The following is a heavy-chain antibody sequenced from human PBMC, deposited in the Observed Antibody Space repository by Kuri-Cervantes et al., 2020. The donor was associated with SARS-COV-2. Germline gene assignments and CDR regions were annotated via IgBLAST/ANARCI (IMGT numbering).Heavy chain of an antibody. CDR3: TTDTPLSQHYDFWSGYHYGMDV. Sequence: GESLKISCAASGLTFSNAWMNWVRQAPGKGLEWVGRIKSKTDGGTTDYAAPVKGRFTISRDDSKNTLYLQMNSLKTEDTAVYYCTTDTPLSQHYDFWSGYHYGMDVWGQGTTVTVSS. D-gene: IGHD3-3*01. CDR2: IKSKTDGGTT. J-gene: IGHJ6*02. V-gene: IGHV3-15*07. CDR1: GLTFSNAW.